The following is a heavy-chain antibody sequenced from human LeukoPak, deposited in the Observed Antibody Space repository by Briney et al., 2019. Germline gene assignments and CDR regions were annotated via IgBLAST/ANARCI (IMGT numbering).Heavy chain of an antibody. CDR3: ARGDPHADL. CDR1: GFDLSTYE. Sequence: GGSLRLSCAASGFDLSTYEMNWVRQAPGKGLEWIADITISGHTKNYADSVKGRFTIYRDNARTSLYLQMNSLRVEDTGVYYCARGDPHADLWGQGTLVTVSS. V-gene: IGHV3-48*03. CDR2: ITISGHTK. J-gene: IGHJ5*02.